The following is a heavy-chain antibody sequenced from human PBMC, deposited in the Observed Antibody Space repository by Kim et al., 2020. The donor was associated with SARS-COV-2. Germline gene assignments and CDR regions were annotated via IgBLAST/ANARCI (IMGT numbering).Heavy chain of an antibody. Sequence: SETLSLTCAVYGGSFSGYYWSWIRQPPGKGLEWIGEINHSGSTNYNPSLKSRVTISVDTSKNQFSLKLSSVTAADTAVYYCARFRQGYYYYYGMDVWGQGTTVTVSS. CDR2: INHSGST. CDR3: ARFRQGYYYYYGMDV. CDR1: GGSFSGYY. J-gene: IGHJ6*02. V-gene: IGHV4-34*01.